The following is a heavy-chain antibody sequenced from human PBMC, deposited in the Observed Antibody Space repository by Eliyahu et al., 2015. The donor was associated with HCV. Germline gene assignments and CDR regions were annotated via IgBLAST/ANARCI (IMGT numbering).Heavy chain of an antibody. CDR1: GFTFSSYG. D-gene: IGHD2-15*01. CDR3: AKDLEVGSCPDY. Sequence: QVQLVESGGGVVQPGRSLRLSCAAXGFTFSSYGMHWVRQAPGKGLEWVAVTSYDGSNKYYADSVKGRFTISRDNSKNTLYLQMNSLRAEDTAVYYCAKDLEVGSCPDYWGQGTLVTVSS. J-gene: IGHJ4*02. CDR2: TSYDGSNK. V-gene: IGHV3-30*18.